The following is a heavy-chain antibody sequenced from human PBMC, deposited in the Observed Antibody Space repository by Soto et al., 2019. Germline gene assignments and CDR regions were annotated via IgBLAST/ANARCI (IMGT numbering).Heavy chain of an antibody. Sequence: SVNVSCKASGGTFSSYAISWVRQAPGEGLEWMGGIIPIFGTSNYAQKFQGRVTITADESTSTAYMELSSLRSEDTAVYYCARDQWDIGDGYNHPTKGTEVWGHGNTVNVS. CDR3: ARDQWDIGDGYNHPTKGTEV. V-gene: IGHV1-69*13. CDR2: IIPIFGTS. CDR1: GGTFSSYA. J-gene: IGHJ6*02. D-gene: IGHD5-12*01.